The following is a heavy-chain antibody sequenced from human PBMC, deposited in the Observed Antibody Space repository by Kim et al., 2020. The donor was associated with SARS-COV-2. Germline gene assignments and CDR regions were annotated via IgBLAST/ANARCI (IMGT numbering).Heavy chain of an antibody. CDR3: ARDPSRSRYGSGSYLFDI. J-gene: IGHJ3*02. V-gene: IGHV3-21*01. CDR1: GFTFSSYS. D-gene: IGHD3-10*01. CDR2: ISSSSSYI. Sequence: GGSPRLSCAASGFTFSSYSMNWVRQAPGKGLEWVSSISSSSSYIYYADSVKGRFTISRDNAKNSLYLQMNSLRAEDTAVYYCARDPSRSRYGSGSYLFDIWGQGTMVTVSS.